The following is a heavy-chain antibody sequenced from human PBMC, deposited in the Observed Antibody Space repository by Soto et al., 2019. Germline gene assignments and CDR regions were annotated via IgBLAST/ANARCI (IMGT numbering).Heavy chain of an antibody. J-gene: IGHJ6*02. CDR2: IYWDDDE. V-gene: IGHV2-5*02. CDR1: GFSLSTRAEG. Sequence: QITLKESGPPLVKPTQTLTLTCTFSGFSLSTRAEGVAWIRQPPGKALEWLALIYWDDDERYSSFLKSRLTIAKDTSKNQVVLTMTNMDPVDTATYFCAHKGGRGAAMDVWGQGTTVTVSS. CDR3: AHKGGRGAAMDV. D-gene: IGHD2-15*01.